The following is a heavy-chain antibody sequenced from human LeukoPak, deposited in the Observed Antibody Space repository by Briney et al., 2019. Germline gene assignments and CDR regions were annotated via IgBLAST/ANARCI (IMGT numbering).Heavy chain of an antibody. CDR2: INHSGST. V-gene: IGHV4-34*01. J-gene: IGHJ4*02. D-gene: IGHD6-19*01. CDR1: GGSLTFYY. CDR3: ARGRSSGLSSSIDY. Sequence: SETLSLTCAVYGGSLTFYYWSWIRQPPVKGLEWIGEINHSGSTNYNPSLKSRVTISLDTSRNQFSLRLRSVTAADTAIYYCARGRSSGLSSSIDYWGQGSLVAVSS.